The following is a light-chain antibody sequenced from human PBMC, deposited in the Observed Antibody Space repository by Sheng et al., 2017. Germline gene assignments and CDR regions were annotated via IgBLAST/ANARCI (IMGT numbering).Light chain of an antibody. CDR1: ALPKKY. J-gene: IGLJ7*01. V-gene: IGLV3-16*01. Sequence: SYELTQPPSVSVSLGQMARITCSGEALPKKYAYWYQQKPGQFPVLVIYKDSERPSGIPERFSGSSSGTIVTLTISGVQAEDEADYYCLSADSSGPAVFGGGTQLTVL. CDR2: KDS. CDR3: LSADSSGPAV.